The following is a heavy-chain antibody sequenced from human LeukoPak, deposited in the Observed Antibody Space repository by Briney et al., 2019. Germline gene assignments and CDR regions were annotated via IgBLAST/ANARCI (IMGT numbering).Heavy chain of an antibody. CDR1: GYTFTSYD. V-gene: IGHV1-8*01. CDR2: MNPNSGNT. CDR3: ARGSYGFWSGYFYYYGMDV. D-gene: IGHD3-3*01. Sequence: ASVKVSCKASGYTFTSYDINWVRQATGQGLEWMGWMNPNSGNTGYAQKFQGRVTMTRNTSISTAYMELSSLRSEDTAVYYCARGSYGFWSGYFYYYGMDVWGQGTTVTVSS. J-gene: IGHJ6*02.